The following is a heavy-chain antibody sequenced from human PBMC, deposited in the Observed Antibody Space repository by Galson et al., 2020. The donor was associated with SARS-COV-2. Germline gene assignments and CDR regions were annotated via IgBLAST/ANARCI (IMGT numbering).Heavy chain of an antibody. V-gene: IGHV3-21*01. CDR1: GFTFSSYS. CDR3: ASVAAAGTLVYYYGMDV. CDR2: ISSSSSYI. Sequence: GGSLRLSCAASGFTFSSYSMNWVRQAPGKGLEWVSSISSSSSYIYYADSVKGRFTISRDNAKNSLYLQMNSLRAEDMAVYYCASVAAAGTLVYYYGMDVWGQGTTVTVSS. J-gene: IGHJ6*02. D-gene: IGHD6-13*01.